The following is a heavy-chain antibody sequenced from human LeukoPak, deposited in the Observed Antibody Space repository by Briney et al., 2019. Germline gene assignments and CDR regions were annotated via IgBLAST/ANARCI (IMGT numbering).Heavy chain of an antibody. V-gene: IGHV1-69*06. CDR2: IIPIFGTA. CDR3: AGIKGYYGSGTFDY. D-gene: IGHD3-10*01. J-gene: IGHJ4*02. CDR1: GGTFSSYA. Sequence: SVEVSCKAPGGTFSSYAISWVRQAPGQGLEWMGGIIPIFGTANYAQKFQGRVTITADKSTSTAYMELSSLRSEDTAVYYCAGIKGYYGSGTFDYWGQGPRVTVSS.